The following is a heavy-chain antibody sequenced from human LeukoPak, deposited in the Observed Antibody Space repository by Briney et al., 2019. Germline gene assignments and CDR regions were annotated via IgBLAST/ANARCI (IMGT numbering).Heavy chain of an antibody. Sequence: GGTLRLSCAASGFTFSSYGMSWVRQAPGKGLEWVSAISGSGGSTYYADSVKGRFTISRDNSKNTLYLQMNSLRAEDTAVYYCAKDRLPRRRDWFDPWGQGTLVTVSS. V-gene: IGHV3-23*01. CDR3: AKDRLPRRRDWFDP. CDR2: ISGSGGST. CDR1: GFTFSSYG. J-gene: IGHJ5*02.